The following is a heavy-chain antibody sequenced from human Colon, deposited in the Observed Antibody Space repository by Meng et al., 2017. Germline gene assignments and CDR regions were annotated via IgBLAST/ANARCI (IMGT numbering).Heavy chain of an antibody. CDR3: AKDRVSLFYYYYGLDV. CDR1: GFSFNSYV. CDR2: ISGTGGTT. J-gene: IGHJ6*02. V-gene: IGHV3-23*01. Sequence: GGSLRLSCAASGFSFNSYVMSWVRQAPGEGLEWVAAISGTGGTTFYADSVKGRFTISRDNSKNTLYLQLNNLRAEDTAVYYCAKDRVSLFYYYYGLDVWGQGTTVTVSS.